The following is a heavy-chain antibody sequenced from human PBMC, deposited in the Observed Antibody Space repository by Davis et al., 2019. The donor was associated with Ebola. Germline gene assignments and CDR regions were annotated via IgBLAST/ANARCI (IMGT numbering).Heavy chain of an antibody. CDR3: AKDRRYDFSSGSTFDY. J-gene: IGHJ4*02. CDR2: ISSGSSTI. V-gene: IGHV3-48*01. D-gene: IGHD3-3*01. Sequence: PGGSLRLSCAASGFTFSTYSMNWVRQAPGKGLEWVSYISSGSSTIYYADSVKGRFTISRDNSKNTLYLQMNSLRAEDTAVYYCAKDRRYDFSSGSTFDYWGQGTLVTVSS. CDR1: GFTFSTYS.